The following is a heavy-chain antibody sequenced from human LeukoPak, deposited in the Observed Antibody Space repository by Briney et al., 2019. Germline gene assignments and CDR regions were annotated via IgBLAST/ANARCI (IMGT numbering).Heavy chain of an antibody. D-gene: IGHD2-2*01. CDR2: IIPIFGTA. V-gene: IGHV1-69*13. J-gene: IGHJ4*02. CDR3: AREALGLYCSSTSCYEFDY. CDR1: GGTFSSHA. Sequence: SVKVSCKASGGTFSSHAISWVRQAPGQGLEWMGGIIPIFGTANYAQKFQGRVTITADESTSTAYMELSSLRSEDTAVYYCAREALGLYCSSTSCYEFDYWGQGTLVTVSS.